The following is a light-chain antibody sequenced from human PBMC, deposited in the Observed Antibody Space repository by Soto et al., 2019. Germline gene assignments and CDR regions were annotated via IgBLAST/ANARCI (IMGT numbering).Light chain of an antibody. CDR2: HNN. Sequence: QSVLTQPPSASGTPGQRVTISCSGSSSNIGSNYVYWYQQVPGTAPKLLIHHNNLRPSGVPDRFSGSKFGTSGSLAISGLQSDDEADYYCASWDDSLSAVIFGGGTKVTVL. J-gene: IGLJ2*01. CDR1: SSNIGSNY. V-gene: IGLV1-47*02. CDR3: ASWDDSLSAVI.